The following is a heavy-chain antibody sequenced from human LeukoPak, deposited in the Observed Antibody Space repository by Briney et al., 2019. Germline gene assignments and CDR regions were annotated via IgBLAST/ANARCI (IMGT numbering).Heavy chain of an antibody. CDR1: GFTFSSYS. CDR3: ATERDAYYYDSSGYPQPDY. D-gene: IGHD3-22*01. V-gene: IGHV3-21*01. J-gene: IGHJ4*02. Sequence: GRSLRLSCAASGFTFSSYSMNWVRQAPGKGLEWVSSISSSSSYIYYADSVKGRFTISRDNAKNSLYLQMNSLRAEDTAVYYCATERDAYYYDSSGYPQPDYWGQGTLVTVSS. CDR2: ISSSSSYI.